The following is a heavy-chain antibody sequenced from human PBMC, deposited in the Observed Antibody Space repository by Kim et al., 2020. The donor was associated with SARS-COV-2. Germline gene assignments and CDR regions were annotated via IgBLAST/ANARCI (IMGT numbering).Heavy chain of an antibody. Sequence: ASVKVSCKASGYTFTSYYMHWVRQAPGQGLEWMGIINPSGGSTSYAQKFQGRVTMTRDTSTSTVYMELSSLRSEDTAVYYCARDMVYGSGSLYYYYGMDVWGQGTTVTVSS. D-gene: IGHD3-10*01. CDR2: INPSGGST. V-gene: IGHV1-46*01. CDR1: GYTFTSYY. CDR3: ARDMVYGSGSLYYYYGMDV. J-gene: IGHJ6*02.